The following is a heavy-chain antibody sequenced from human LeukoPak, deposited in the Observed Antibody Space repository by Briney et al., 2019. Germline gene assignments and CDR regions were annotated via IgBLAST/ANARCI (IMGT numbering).Heavy chain of an antibody. Sequence: PGGSLRLSCAASGFTFSSYAMSWVRQAPGKGLEWVSAISGSGGSTYYADSVKGRFTISRDNAQNTVFLQMNSLRAEDTAMYYCARDAQRGFDYSNSLGYWGHGTLVTVSS. J-gene: IGHJ4*01. D-gene: IGHD4-11*01. CDR3: ARDAQRGFDYSNSLGY. CDR1: GFTFSSYA. V-gene: IGHV3-23*01. CDR2: ISGSGGST.